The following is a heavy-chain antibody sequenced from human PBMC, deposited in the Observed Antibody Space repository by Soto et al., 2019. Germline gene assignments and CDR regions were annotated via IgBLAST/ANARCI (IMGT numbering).Heavy chain of an antibody. J-gene: IGHJ3*02. Sequence: GGSLRLSCAASGFTFSSYSMNWVRQAPGKGLEWVSYISSSSSTIYYADSVKGRFTISRDNAKNSLYLQMNSLRAEDTAVYYCASAEDAFDIWGQGTMVTVSS. CDR3: ASAEDAFDI. CDR1: GFTFSSYS. CDR2: ISSSSSTI. V-gene: IGHV3-48*01.